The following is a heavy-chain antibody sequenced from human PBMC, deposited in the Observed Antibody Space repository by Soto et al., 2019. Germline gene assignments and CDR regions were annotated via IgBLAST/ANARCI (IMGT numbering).Heavy chain of an antibody. CDR3: ARESGGATATLDYYYFYMDV. J-gene: IGHJ6*03. CDR1: GDTFNDYN. CDR2: INPNGGVT. V-gene: IGHV1-2*04. D-gene: IGHD5-12*01. Sequence: QVQLVQSGAEVKRPGASVTVSCRSSGDTFNDYNIHWVRQAPGQGLEWMGWINPNGGVTKYAQKFQGWVSMTRDTSIMTVYMQLIRLRSDDTAVYYCARESGGATATLDYYYFYMDVWGTGTTVTVSS.